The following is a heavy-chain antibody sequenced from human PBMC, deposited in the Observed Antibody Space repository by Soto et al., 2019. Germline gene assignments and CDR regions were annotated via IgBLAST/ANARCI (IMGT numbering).Heavy chain of an antibody. J-gene: IGHJ4*02. CDR2: IIPIFGTA. V-gene: IGHV1-69*13. CDR3: ARDNPLFGQLWSPFDY. CDR1: GGTFSSYA. Sequence: ASVKVSCKASGGTFSSYAISWVRQAPGQGLEWMGGIIPIFGTANYAQKFQGRVTITADESTSTAYMELSSLRSEDTAVYYCARDNPLFGQLWSPFDYWGQGTLVTVSS. D-gene: IGHD5-18*01.